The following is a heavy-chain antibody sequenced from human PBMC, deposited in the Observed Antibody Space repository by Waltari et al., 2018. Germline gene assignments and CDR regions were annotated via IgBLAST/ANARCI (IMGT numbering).Heavy chain of an antibody. J-gene: IGHJ4*02. CDR2: IWYDGSNK. V-gene: IGHV3-33*01. CDR1: GFTFSSYG. Sequence: QVQLVESGGGVVQPGRSLRLSCAASGFTFSSYGMHWVRQAPGKGLEWVAVIWYDGSNKYYADSVKGRFTISRDNSKNTLYLQMNSLRAEDTAVYYCARDYGGAWDYWGQGTLVTVSS. D-gene: IGHD3-10*01. CDR3: ARDYGGAWDY.